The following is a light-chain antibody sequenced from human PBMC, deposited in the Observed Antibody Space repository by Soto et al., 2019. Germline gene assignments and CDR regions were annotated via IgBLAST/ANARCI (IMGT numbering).Light chain of an antibody. V-gene: IGLV4-69*01. CDR3: QTWGTGIPV. J-gene: IGLJ3*02. CDR2: LNSDGSH. CDR1: SGHSSYA. Sequence: QSVLTQSPSASASLGASVKLTCTLSSGHSSYAIAWHQQQPEKGPRYLMKLNSDGSHNKGDGIPDRFSGSRSGAERYLTVSSLQSEDEADYYCQTWGTGIPVFGGGTQLTVL.